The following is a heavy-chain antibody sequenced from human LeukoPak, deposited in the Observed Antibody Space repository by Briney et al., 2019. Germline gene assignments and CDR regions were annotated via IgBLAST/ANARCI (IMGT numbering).Heavy chain of an antibody. V-gene: IGHV1-2*02. Sequence: ASVKVSCKASGYTFNGYYMHWVRQAPGQGLEWMGWINPNSGGTNYAQKFQGRVTMTRDTSISTAYMELSRLRSDDTAVCYCARVYSGYDGFYYGMDVWGQGTTVTVSS. D-gene: IGHD5-12*01. CDR1: GYTFNGYY. J-gene: IGHJ6*02. CDR2: INPNSGGT. CDR3: ARVYSGYDGFYYGMDV.